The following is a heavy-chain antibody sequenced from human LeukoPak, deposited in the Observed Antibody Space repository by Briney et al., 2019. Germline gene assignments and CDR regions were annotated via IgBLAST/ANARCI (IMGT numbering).Heavy chain of an antibody. CDR3: AGVAGGKGPWNY. D-gene: IGHD4-23*01. J-gene: IGHJ4*02. Sequence: SETLSLTCTVSGGSISSGDYYWSWIRQPPGKGLEWIGYIYYSGSTYYNPSLKSRVTISVDTSKNQFSLKLSSVTAADTAVYYCAGVAGGKGPWNYWGQGTLVTVSS. V-gene: IGHV4-30-4*01. CDR1: GGSISSGDYY. CDR2: IYYSGST.